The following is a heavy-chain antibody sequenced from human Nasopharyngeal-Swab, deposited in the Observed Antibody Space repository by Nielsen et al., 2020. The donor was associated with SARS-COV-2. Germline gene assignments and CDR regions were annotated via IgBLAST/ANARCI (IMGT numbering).Heavy chain of an antibody. D-gene: IGHD3-22*01. V-gene: IGHV4-34*01. CDR2: INHSGST. Sequence: SETLSLTCAVYGGSFSGYYWSWIRQPPKKGLEWIGEINHSGSTNYNPSLKSRVTISVDTSKNQFSLKLSSVTAADTAVYYCARDHYYDNSGYYPFHRRYYYGMDVWGQGTTVTVSS. CDR3: ARDHYYDNSGYYPFHRRYYYGMDV. CDR1: GGSFSGYY. J-gene: IGHJ6*02.